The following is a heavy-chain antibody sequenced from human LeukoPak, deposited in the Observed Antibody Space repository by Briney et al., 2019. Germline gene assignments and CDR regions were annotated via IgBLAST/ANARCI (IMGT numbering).Heavy chain of an antibody. CDR3: ARGSVVMDV. CDR1: GGSISSYC. D-gene: IGHD4-23*01. Sequence: SETLSLTCTVSGGSISSYCWSWIRQPPGKGLEWIGYIYYSGSTNYNPSLKSRVTISVDTSKNQFSLKLSSVTAADTAVYYCARGSVVMDVWGKGTTVTVSS. CDR2: IYYSGST. V-gene: IGHV4-59*01. J-gene: IGHJ6*04.